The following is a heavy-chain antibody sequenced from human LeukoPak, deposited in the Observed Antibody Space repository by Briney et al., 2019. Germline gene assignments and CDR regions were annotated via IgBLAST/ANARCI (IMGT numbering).Heavy chain of an antibody. D-gene: IGHD3-10*01. CDR2: ISSSGSTV. Sequence: GGSLRLSCAASGFTFSDYYMSWIRQDPGKGLEWVSYISSSGSTVYYADSVKGRFTISRDNAKNSLYLQMNSLRAEDTAVYYCARILLWFGERAFDIWGQGTMVTVSS. CDR1: GFTFSDYY. CDR3: ARILLWFGERAFDI. V-gene: IGHV3-11*01. J-gene: IGHJ3*02.